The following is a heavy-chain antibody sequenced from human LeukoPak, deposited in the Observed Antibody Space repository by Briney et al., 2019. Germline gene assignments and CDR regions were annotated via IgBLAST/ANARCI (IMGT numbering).Heavy chain of an antibody. Sequence: SETLSLTCTVSGGSISSYYWNWIRQPPGKGPEWIGYIYYSGSTDYNPSLKSRVTISVDTSKNQFSLKLSSVTAADTAVYYCARVYGSGSYNDYWGQGTLVTVSS. CDR3: ARVYGSGSYNDY. J-gene: IGHJ4*02. CDR1: GGSISSYY. V-gene: IGHV4-59*01. D-gene: IGHD3-10*01. CDR2: IYYSGST.